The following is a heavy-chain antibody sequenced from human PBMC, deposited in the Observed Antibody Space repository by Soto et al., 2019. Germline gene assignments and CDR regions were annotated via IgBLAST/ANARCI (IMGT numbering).Heavy chain of an antibody. CDR1: GGSISSYY. J-gene: IGHJ5*01. CDR3: ARDPAALSRQQDCGDYEVREEDWFDP. CDR2: IYTSGST. Sequence: SETLSLTCTVSGGSISSYYWSWIRQPAGKGLEWIGRIYTSGSTNYNPSLKSRVTMSVDTSKNQFSLKLSSVTAADTAVYYCARDPAALSRQQDCGDYEVREEDWFDPWGQGTLVTVSS. D-gene: IGHD4-17*01. V-gene: IGHV4-4*07.